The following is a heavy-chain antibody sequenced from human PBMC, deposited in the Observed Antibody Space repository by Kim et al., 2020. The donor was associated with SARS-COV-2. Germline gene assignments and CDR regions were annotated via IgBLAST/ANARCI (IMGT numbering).Heavy chain of an antibody. CDR2: IKGDGTEK. Sequence: GGSLRLSCAASGFTFSTYWMNWVRQAPGKGLEWVAIIKGDGTEKRYVDSVKGRFTISRDNTKNSLYLQLNSLSVEDTAVYYCVGGRGFLTEEWGQGTLVTVSS. V-gene: IGHV3-7*03. CDR3: VGGRGFLTEE. J-gene: IGHJ1*01. D-gene: IGHD3-9*01. CDR1: GFTFSTYW.